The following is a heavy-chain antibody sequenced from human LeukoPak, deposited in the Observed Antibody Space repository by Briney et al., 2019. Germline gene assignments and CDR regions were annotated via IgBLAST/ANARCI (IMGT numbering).Heavy chain of an antibody. J-gene: IGHJ4*02. Sequence: GGTLRLSCAASGFTFSSYEMNWVRQAPGKGLEWVSHISSSGSTIYYADSVKGRFTISRDNAKNSLYLQMNSLRAEDTAVYYCARGSSGWYTPLLFDYWGQGTLVTVSS. CDR2: ISSSGSTI. CDR3: ARGSSGWYTPLLFDY. D-gene: IGHD6-19*01. CDR1: GFTFSSYE. V-gene: IGHV3-48*03.